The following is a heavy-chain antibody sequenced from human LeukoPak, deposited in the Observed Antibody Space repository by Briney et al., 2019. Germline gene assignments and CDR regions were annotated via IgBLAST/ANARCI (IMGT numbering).Heavy chain of an antibody. V-gene: IGHV3-23*01. CDR3: AKAPPSSYYYYYGMDV. D-gene: IGHD6-13*01. CDR1: GFTFSSYA. J-gene: IGHJ6*02. CDR2: ISGSGGST. Sequence: PGGSLRLSCAASGFTFSSYAMSWVRQAPGKGLEWVSAISGSGGSTYCADSVKGRFTISRDISKNTLYLQMNSLRAEDTAVYYCAKAPPSSYYYYYGMDVWGQGTTVTVSS.